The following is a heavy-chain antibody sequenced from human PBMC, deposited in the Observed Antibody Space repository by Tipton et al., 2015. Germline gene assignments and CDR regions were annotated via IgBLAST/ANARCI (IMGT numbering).Heavy chain of an antibody. Sequence: LRLSCTVSGGSISVSSVYWGWIRQSPGKGLEWIGSYYYTGATYYNPSLKSRVNISADRSKDHFSLRLTSVAAADTAVYYCARAVAGTFDYWGQGTLVTVSS. J-gene: IGHJ4*02. V-gene: IGHV4-39*02. CDR2: YYYTGAT. D-gene: IGHD6-19*01. CDR1: GGSISVSSVY. CDR3: ARAVAGTFDY.